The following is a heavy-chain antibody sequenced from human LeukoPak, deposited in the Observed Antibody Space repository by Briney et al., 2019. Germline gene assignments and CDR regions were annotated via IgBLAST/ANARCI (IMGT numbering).Heavy chain of an antibody. J-gene: IGHJ4*02. CDR2: INPNKGGT. D-gene: IGHD2-15*01. CDR1: GYTFTRYQ. V-gene: IGHV1-2*02. CDR3: ASGPSLGTTHPYFDY. Sequence: ASVKASCKASGYTFTRYQMHWLRQAPGQRLEWMGWINPNKGGTNYAQRFQGRVAMTRNTSISTAYMELSRLRFDDTAVYYCASGPSLGTTHPYFDYWGQGTLVTVSS.